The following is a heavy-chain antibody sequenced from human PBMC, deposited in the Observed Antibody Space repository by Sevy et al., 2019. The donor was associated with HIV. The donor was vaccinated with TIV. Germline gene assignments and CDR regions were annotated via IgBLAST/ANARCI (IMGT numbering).Heavy chain of an antibody. CDR3: ARDHGSSSSIGNYYYGMDV. Sequence: SETLSLTCTVSGGSISSGGYYWSWIRQHPGKGLEWIGYIYYSGSTYYNPSLKSRVTISVDTSKNQFSLNLSSVTAADTAVYYCARDHGSSSSIGNYYYGMDVWGQGTTVTVSS. D-gene: IGHD6-6*01. V-gene: IGHV4-31*03. J-gene: IGHJ6*02. CDR1: GGSISSGGYY. CDR2: IYYSGST.